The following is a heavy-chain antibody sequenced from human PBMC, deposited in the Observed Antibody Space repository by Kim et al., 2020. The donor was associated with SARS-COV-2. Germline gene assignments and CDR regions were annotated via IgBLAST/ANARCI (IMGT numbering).Heavy chain of an antibody. D-gene: IGHD6-19*01. Sequence: YNASLKSRVTISVDTSKSQFSLELSSVTAADTAVYYCARDIIAVAGTEDYWGQGTLVTVSS. J-gene: IGHJ4*02. CDR3: ARDIIAVAGTEDY. V-gene: IGHV4-59*01.